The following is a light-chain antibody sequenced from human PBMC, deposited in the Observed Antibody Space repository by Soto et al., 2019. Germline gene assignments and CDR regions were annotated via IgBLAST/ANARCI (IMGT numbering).Light chain of an antibody. CDR2: GAS. CDR1: QSVSSN. CDR3: QQYNKWPLT. Sequence: EIVMTQSPATLSVSPGERATLSCRASQSVSSNLAWYQQKPGQAPRLLIYGASIRATGIPARFSGSGSGTKFTXXXSSLQSEDFAVYYCQQYNKWPLTFGGGTKV. J-gene: IGKJ4*01. V-gene: IGKV3D-15*01.